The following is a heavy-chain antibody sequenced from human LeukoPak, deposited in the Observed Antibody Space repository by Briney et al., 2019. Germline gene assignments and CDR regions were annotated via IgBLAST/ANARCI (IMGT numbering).Heavy chain of an antibody. Sequence: SESLSLTCAVSGDSISTSSYYWGWIRQPPGKGLEWIGSIYYSGSTYYNPSLNSRVTISVDTSKNQFSLKLSSVTAADTAVYYCGRQGYCSSTGCYNRYFQHWGQGTLVTVSS. V-gene: IGHV4-39*01. D-gene: IGHD2-2*02. CDR2: IYYSGST. CDR3: GRQGYCSSTGCYNRYFQH. CDR1: GDSISTSSYY. J-gene: IGHJ1*01.